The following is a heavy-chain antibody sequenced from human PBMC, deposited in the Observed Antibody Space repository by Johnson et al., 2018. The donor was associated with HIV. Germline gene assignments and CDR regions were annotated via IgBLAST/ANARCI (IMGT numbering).Heavy chain of an antibody. CDR2: ISYDGNNK. CDR3: ASGDEDGF. J-gene: IGHJ3*01. V-gene: IGHV3-30*04. Sequence: VQLVESGGGVVQPGRSLRLSCAASGFTFSSYAIHWVRQAPGKGLEWVAVISYDGNNKYYADSVKGRFTISRDNSKNTLYLQMNSLRGEDSAVYYCASGDEDGFWGQGTMVTVSS. CDR1: GFTFSSYA.